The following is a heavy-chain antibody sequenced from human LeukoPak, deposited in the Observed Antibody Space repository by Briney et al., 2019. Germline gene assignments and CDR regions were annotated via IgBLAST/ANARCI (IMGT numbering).Heavy chain of an antibody. D-gene: IGHD6-13*01. CDR3: ARGLAAAGTRGPY. J-gene: IGHJ4*02. V-gene: IGHV3-23*01. Sequence: GRSLRLSCAASGFTFSSYGMHWVRQAPGKGLEWVSAISGSGGSTYYADSVKGRFTISRDNAKNSLYLQMNSLRADDTAVYYCARGLAAAGTRGPYWGQGTLVTVSS. CDR1: GFTFSSYG. CDR2: ISGSGGST.